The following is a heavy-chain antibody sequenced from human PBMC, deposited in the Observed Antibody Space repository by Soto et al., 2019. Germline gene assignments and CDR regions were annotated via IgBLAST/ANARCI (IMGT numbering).Heavy chain of an antibody. CDR3: ARVLGGTGDSSGYYYGVDAFDI. CDR2: INPSGGST. Sequence: ASVKVSCKASGYTFTSYYMHWVRQAPGQGLEWMGIINPSGGSTSYAQKFQGRVTMTRDTSTSTVYMGLSSLRSEDTAVYYCARVLGGTGDSSGYYYGVDAFDIWG. J-gene: IGHJ3*02. V-gene: IGHV1-46*03. D-gene: IGHD3-22*01. CDR1: GYTFTSYY.